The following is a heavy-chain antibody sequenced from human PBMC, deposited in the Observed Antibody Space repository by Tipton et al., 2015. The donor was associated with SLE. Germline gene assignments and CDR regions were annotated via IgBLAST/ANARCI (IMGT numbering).Heavy chain of an antibody. J-gene: IGHJ3*02. CDR2: IYTSGST. CDR3: AREPIVVVTKNAFDI. D-gene: IGHD3-22*01. V-gene: IGHV4-4*07. CDR1: GGSISSYY. Sequence: TLSLTCTVSGGSISSYYWSWIRQPAGKGLEWIGRIYTSGSTNYNPSLKSRVTMSVDTSKNQFSLKLSSVTAADTAVYYCAREPIVVVTKNAFDIWGQGTMVTVSS.